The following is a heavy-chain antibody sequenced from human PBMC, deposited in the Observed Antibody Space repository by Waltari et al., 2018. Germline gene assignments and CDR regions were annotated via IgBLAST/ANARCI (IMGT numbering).Heavy chain of an antibody. Sequence: EVQLVESGGGLVQPGGSRRLSGAASGFTFSSYWLHWVPQAPGRGLGWASRINSDGSSTSYADSVKGRFTISRDNAKNTLYLQMNSLRAEDTAVYYCAREDDILTGYYPWGQGTLVTVSS. D-gene: IGHD3-9*01. V-gene: IGHV3-74*01. CDR3: AREDDILTGYYP. CDR2: INSDGSST. J-gene: IGHJ5*02. CDR1: GFTFSSYW.